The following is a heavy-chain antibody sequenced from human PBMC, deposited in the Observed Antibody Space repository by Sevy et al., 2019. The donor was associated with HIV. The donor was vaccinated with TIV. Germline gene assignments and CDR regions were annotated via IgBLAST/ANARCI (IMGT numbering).Heavy chain of an antibody. CDR2: IYTTGST. Sequence: SETLSITCTVSGGSISSGRHYWSWIRQPAGKGLEWIGDIYTTGSTNYNPSLKSRVTISVDTSKNQFSLKLSSVTAADTAVYYCARKNGLYYFDYWGQGTLVTVSS. V-gene: IGHV4-61*09. CDR1: GGSISSGRHY. D-gene: IGHD2-8*01. CDR3: ARKNGLYYFDY. J-gene: IGHJ4*02.